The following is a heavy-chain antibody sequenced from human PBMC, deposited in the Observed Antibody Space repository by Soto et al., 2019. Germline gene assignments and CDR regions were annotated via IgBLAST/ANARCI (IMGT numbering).Heavy chain of an antibody. D-gene: IGHD3-10*01. V-gene: IGHV3-21*01. Sequence: GGSLRLSCAASGFTFSSYSMNWVRQAPGKGLEWVSSISSSSSYIYYADSVKGRFTISRDNAKNSLYLQMNSLRAEDTAVYYCARVTPDGSGSYGSNYYYYYGMDVWGQGTTVTVSS. CDR1: GFTFSSYS. CDR2: ISSSSSYI. CDR3: ARVTPDGSGSYGSNYYYYYGMDV. J-gene: IGHJ6*02.